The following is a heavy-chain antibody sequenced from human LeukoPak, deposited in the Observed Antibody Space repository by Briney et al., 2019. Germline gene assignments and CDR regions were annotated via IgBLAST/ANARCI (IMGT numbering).Heavy chain of an antibody. Sequence: GASVKVSCKASRDTFTGHYIHWVRRAPGQGLEWMGWINPSSGDTKYAQNLQGRVTMTRDTSISTVYMDLSRLRSDDSAVYFCARVGWEVPIDFWGQGTLVTVSS. CDR2: INPSSGDT. D-gene: IGHD1-26*01. CDR3: ARVGWEVPIDF. CDR1: RDTFTGHY. J-gene: IGHJ4*02. V-gene: IGHV1-2*02.